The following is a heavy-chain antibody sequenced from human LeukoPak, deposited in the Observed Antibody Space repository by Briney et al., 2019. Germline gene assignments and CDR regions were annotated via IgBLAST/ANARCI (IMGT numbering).Heavy chain of an antibody. CDR1: GYFISSGYY. CDR2: IYHSGST. Sequence: SETQSLTCTVSGYFISSGYYWGWIRQPPGKGLEWIASIYHSGSTYYNPSLKSRVTISVDTSKNQFSLKLGSVTAADTAVYYCARGGYSYGSRFDCWGQGTLVTVSS. V-gene: IGHV4-38-2*02. D-gene: IGHD5-18*01. CDR3: ARGGYSYGSRFDC. J-gene: IGHJ4*02.